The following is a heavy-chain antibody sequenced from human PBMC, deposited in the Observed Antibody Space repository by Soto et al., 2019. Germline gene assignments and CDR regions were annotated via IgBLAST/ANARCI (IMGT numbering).Heavy chain of an antibody. CDR2: INHSGST. CDR3: ARGPRRYIAAAGTHIYYYYYYGMDV. V-gene: IGHV4-34*01. CDR1: GGSFSGYY. D-gene: IGHD6-13*01. Sequence: LSLTCAVYGGSFSGYYWSWIRQPPGKGLEWIGEINHSGSTNYNPSLKSRVTISVDTSKNQFSLKLSSVTAADTAVYYCARGPRRYIAAAGTHIYYYYYYGMDVWGQGTTVTVSS. J-gene: IGHJ6*02.